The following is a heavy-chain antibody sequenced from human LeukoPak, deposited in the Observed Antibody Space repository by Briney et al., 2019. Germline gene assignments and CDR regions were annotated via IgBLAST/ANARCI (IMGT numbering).Heavy chain of an antibody. V-gene: IGHV3-30*01. D-gene: IGHD1-7*01. J-gene: IGHJ6*03. Sequence: GGSLRLSCAASGFIFSNYAMHWVRQAPGKGLQWVAVISNDGTNKYYADSVKGRFTISRDNSKNTLFLQMNSLTTEDTAVYYCARGAGTTVYYIDVWGNGTTVTVSS. CDR2: ISNDGTNK. CDR1: GFIFSNYA. CDR3: ARGAGTTVYYIDV.